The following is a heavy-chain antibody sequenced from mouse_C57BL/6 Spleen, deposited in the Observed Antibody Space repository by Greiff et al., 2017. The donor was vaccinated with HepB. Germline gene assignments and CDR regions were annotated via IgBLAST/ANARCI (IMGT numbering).Heavy chain of an antibody. CDR3: ARSSNSFDY. CDR1: GYAFSSSW. CDR2: IYPGDGDT. V-gene: IGHV1-82*01. Sequence: QVQLQQSGPELVKPGASVKISCKASGYAFSSSWMNWVKQRPGKGLEWIGRIYPGDGDTNYNGKFKGKATLTADKSSSTAYMQLSSLTSEDSAVYFCARSSNSFDYWGQGTTLTVSS. J-gene: IGHJ2*01. D-gene: IGHD5-1*01.